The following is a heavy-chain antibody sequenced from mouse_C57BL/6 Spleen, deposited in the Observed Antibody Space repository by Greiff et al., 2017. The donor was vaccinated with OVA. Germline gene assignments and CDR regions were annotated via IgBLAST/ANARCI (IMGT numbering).Heavy chain of an antibody. CDR3: AVNELAPFAY. D-gene: IGHD4-1*01. Sequence: EVMLVESGGDLVKPGGSLKLSCAASGFTFSSYGMSWVRQTPDKRLEWVATISSGGSYTYYPDSVKGRFTISRDNAKNTLYLQMSSLKSEDTAMYYCAVNELAPFAYWGQGTLVTVSA. CDR2: ISSGGSYT. CDR1: GFTFSSYG. V-gene: IGHV5-6*02. J-gene: IGHJ3*01.